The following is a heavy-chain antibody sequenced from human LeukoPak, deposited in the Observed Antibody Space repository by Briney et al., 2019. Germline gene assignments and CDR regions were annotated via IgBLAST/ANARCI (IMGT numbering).Heavy chain of an antibody. J-gene: IGHJ4*02. Sequence: SETLSLTCTVSGYSISRGYYWGWIRQPPGKGLEWIGNIYHSGSNYYNPSLNSRVTISIDTSKNQFSLGLNSVTATDTAVYYCARGEKDGYKFDYWGQGSLVTVSS. CDR2: IYHSGSN. CDR1: GYSISRGYY. D-gene: IGHD5-24*01. V-gene: IGHV4-38-2*02. CDR3: ARGEKDGYKFDY.